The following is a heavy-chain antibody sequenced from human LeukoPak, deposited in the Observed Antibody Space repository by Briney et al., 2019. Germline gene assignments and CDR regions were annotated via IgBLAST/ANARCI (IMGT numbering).Heavy chain of an antibody. D-gene: IGHD6-19*01. CDR2: TSSSDAGT. CDR1: GFALSSYA. V-gene: IGHV3-23*01. CDR3: GKDRRPGIAVAGTTDY. Sequence: GGSLRLSCAASGFALSSYAMSWVRQAPGKGLEWVSATSSSDAGTYHAESVRGRFTISRDNSKNTLYLQMNSLRAEDTAVYYCGKDRRPGIAVAGTTDYWGQGTLVTVSS. J-gene: IGHJ4*02.